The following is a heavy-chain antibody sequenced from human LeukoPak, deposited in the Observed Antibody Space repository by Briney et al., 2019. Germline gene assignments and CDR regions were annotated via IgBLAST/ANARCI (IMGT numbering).Heavy chain of an antibody. CDR3: ARESTAMGDY. V-gene: IGHV1-46*01. CDR1: GYTFTSYY. CDR2: INPSGGST. J-gene: IGHJ4*02. Sequence: ASVKVSCKASGYTFTSYYMHWVRQAPGQGLEWMGIINPSGGSTSYAQKFQGRVTMTRGMSTSTVYMELSSLRSEDTAVYYCARESTAMGDYWGQGTLVTVSS. D-gene: IGHD5-18*01.